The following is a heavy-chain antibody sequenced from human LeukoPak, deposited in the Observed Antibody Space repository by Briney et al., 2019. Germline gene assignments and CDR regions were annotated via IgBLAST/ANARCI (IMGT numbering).Heavy chain of an antibody. CDR3: ARTGSTVTMLYPFDH. Sequence: SETLSLTCTVSGGSIRRYYWSWIRQPPGKGLEWIGYIYYSGSTNYNPSRKSRVSISVDTSKNQFSLKLSSVTAADTAVYYCARTGSTVTMLYPFDHWGQGTLVTVSS. CDR1: GGSIRRYY. V-gene: IGHV4-59*01. CDR2: IYYSGST. J-gene: IGHJ4*02. D-gene: IGHD4-17*01.